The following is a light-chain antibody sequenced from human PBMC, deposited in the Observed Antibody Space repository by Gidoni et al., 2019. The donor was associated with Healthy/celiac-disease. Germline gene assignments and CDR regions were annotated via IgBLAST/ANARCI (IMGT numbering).Light chain of an antibody. V-gene: IGKV1-33*01. CDR1: QDISNY. CDR2: DAS. J-gene: IGKJ2*01. Sequence: DIQMTQSPYSLSASVGDRVTITCQVSQDISNYLNWYQHKPGKAPKLLIYDASHLETGVPSRFSGSGSGTDFTFTISSLQPEDIATYYCQQYDNLPTFXXXTKLEIK. CDR3: QQYDNLPT.